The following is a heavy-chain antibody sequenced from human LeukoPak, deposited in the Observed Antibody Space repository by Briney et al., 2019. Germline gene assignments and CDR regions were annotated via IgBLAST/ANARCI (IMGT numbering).Heavy chain of an antibody. Sequence: RRSLRLSCAASGFTFSSYGTHCVSQAHSNGLEWVAVILTDGSNKYYADSVRDRFTSSRDMSKNRLCLQVNSVRAEDTAVYYCARGGYGDYAFDIWGQGTMVTVSS. J-gene: IGHJ3*02. D-gene: IGHD4-17*01. CDR3: ARGGYGDYAFDI. V-gene: IGHV3-33*01. CDR1: GFTFSSYG. CDR2: ILTDGSNK.